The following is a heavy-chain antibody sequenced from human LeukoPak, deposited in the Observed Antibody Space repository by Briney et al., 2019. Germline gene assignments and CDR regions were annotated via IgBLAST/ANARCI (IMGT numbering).Heavy chain of an antibody. Sequence: GGSLRLSCAASGFTFSNAWMSWVRQAPGKGLEWVGRIKSKTDGGTTDYAAPVKGRFTISRDDSKNTLYLPMNSLKTEDTAVYYCTTDIAAAGTSYPHWGQGTLVTVSS. CDR2: IKSKTDGGTT. V-gene: IGHV3-15*01. CDR3: TTDIAAAGTSYPH. CDR1: GFTFSNAW. D-gene: IGHD6-13*01. J-gene: IGHJ4*02.